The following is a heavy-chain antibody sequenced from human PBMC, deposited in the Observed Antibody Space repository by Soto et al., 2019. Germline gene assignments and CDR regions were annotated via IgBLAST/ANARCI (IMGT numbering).Heavy chain of an antibody. D-gene: IGHD6-19*01. CDR3: ARDSLGIAGLGTGRSKNNWFEP. CDR2: IKPSGST. Sequence: QVQLQQWGAGLLKPSETLSLTCAVYGGSFSGYYWIWIRHPPGEGLEWIGEIKPSGSTNYNPPLKSRVTISIATSKNQFSLKLSSVTAADTAIYCCARDSLGIAGLGTGRSKNNWFEPWGQGTLVTVSS. J-gene: IGHJ5*02. V-gene: IGHV4-34*01. CDR1: GGSFSGYY.